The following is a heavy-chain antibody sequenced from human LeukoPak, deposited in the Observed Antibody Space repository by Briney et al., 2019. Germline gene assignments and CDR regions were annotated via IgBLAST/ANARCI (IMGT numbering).Heavy chain of an antibody. V-gene: IGHV3-23*01. Sequence: PGGSLRLSCAASGFTFDSYAMTWVRQAPGKGLEWVSGISGSGGSTYYADSVKGRFTISRDNSKNTLYLQMNSLRAEDTAVYYCAKGQGLDVPFDYWGQGTLVTVSS. D-gene: IGHD3-22*01. CDR2: ISGSGGST. CDR1: GFTFDSYA. CDR3: AKGQGLDVPFDY. J-gene: IGHJ4*02.